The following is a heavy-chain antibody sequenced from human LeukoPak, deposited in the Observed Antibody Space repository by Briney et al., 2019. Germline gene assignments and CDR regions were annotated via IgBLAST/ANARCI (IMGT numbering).Heavy chain of an antibody. Sequence: PSETLSLTYAVYGGSFSRYYWSWIRQSPGKGLEWIAEIDHRGDTNYNPSVKSRVTISVDTSKSQFSLKVRSLSAADTAVYYCARGATISETGYFDFWGQGTPVTVSS. CDR3: ARGATISETGYFDF. V-gene: IGHV4-34*01. D-gene: IGHD5-24*01. CDR2: IDHRGDT. J-gene: IGHJ4*03. CDR1: GGSFSRYY.